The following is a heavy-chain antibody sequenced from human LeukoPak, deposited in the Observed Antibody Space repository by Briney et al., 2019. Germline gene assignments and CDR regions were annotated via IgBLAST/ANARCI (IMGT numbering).Heavy chain of an antibody. CDR3: ARDWEFCGGFSCYPYWYDS. J-gene: IGHJ5*01. Sequence: SETLSLTCTVSGDFISPHRLSWIRQPAGKGLEFVGRMAQSGNTDYNPSLRSRLAMSLDTSKKQFSLKLSSVTAADTAVYYCARDWEFCGGFSCYPYWYDSWGQGILVTVSS. V-gene: IGHV4-4*07. CDR1: GDFISPHR. CDR2: MAQSGNT. D-gene: IGHD2-21*01.